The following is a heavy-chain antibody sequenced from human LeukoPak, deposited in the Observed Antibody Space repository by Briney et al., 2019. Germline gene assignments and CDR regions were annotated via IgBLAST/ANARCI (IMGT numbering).Heavy chain of an antibody. Sequence: ASVKVSCKASGYTFTSYDINWVRQATGQGLEWMGWMNPNSGNTGYAQKFQGRVTMTRNTSISTAYMELSSLIPEDTALYYCAKPQEADLWVPDYWGQGTLVTVSS. CDR3: AKPQEADLWVPDY. J-gene: IGHJ4*02. D-gene: IGHD3-3*01. V-gene: IGHV1-8*01. CDR1: GYTFTSYD. CDR2: MNPNSGNT.